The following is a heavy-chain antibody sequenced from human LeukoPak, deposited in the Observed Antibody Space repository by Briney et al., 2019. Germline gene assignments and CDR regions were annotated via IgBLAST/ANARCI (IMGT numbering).Heavy chain of an antibody. Sequence: GGSLRLSCAASGFTVSSNYMSWVRQAPGKGLKWVSVIYSGGSTYYADSVKGRFTISRDNSKNTLYLQMNSLRAEDTAVYYCAREYYDFWSGYYTWGQGTLVTVSS. CDR3: AREYYDFWSGYYT. D-gene: IGHD3-3*01. CDR2: IYSGGST. CDR1: GFTVSSNY. V-gene: IGHV3-66*01. J-gene: IGHJ4*02.